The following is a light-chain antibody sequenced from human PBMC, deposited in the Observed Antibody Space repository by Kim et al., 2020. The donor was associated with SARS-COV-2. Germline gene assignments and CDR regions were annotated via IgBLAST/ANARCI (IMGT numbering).Light chain of an antibody. V-gene: IGLV3-19*01. CDR2: GKN. Sequence: AWGQTVRITCQGDSLRTYYTTWFQKKPGQAPIVVFYGKNNRPSGIPDRFSGSSSGNTASLTITATQAGDEADYYCNSRDNNDNVLFGGGTQLTVL. CDR1: SLRTYY. J-gene: IGLJ2*01. CDR3: NSRDNNDNVL.